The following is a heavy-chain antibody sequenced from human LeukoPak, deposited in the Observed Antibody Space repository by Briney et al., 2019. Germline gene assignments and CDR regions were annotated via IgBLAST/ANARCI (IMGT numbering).Heavy chain of an antibody. D-gene: IGHD3-3*01. CDR1: GGSISSSSYY. J-gene: IGHJ4*02. CDR3: ARSITIFGVDY. V-gene: IGHV4-39*01. Sequence: SETLSLTCTVSGGSISSSSYYWGWIRQPPGKGLEWIGSIYYSGSTYYNPSLKSRVTISVDTSKNQFSLKLSSVTAADTAVYYCARSITIFGVDYWGQGTLVTVSS. CDR2: IYYSGST.